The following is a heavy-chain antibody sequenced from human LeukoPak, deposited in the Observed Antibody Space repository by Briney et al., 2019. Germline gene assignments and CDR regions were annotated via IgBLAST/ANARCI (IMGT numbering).Heavy chain of an antibody. J-gene: IGHJ4*02. Sequence: SETLSLTCTVSGGSISSGSYYWSWIRQPAGKGLEWIGRIYTSGSTNYNPSLKSRVTISVDTSKNQFSLKLTSVTAADTAVYYCAKDRYCSSTSCYGDIDYWGQGTLVTVSS. CDR2: IYTSGST. V-gene: IGHV4-61*02. D-gene: IGHD2-2*01. CDR3: AKDRYCSSTSCYGDIDY. CDR1: GGSISSGSYY.